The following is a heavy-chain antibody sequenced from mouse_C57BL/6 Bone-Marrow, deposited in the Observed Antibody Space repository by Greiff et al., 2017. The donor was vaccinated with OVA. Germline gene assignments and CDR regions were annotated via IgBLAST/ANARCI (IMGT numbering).Heavy chain of an antibody. Sequence: VQLQQPGAELVKPGASVKLSCKASGYTFTSYWMQWVKQRPGPGLEWIGEIDPSDSYTNYNQKFKGKATLTVDTSSSTAYMQLSSLTSEDSAVYYCARESLLWPYYFDYWGQGTTLTVSS. V-gene: IGHV1-50*01. J-gene: IGHJ2*01. D-gene: IGHD2-10*01. CDR3: ARESLLWPYYFDY. CDR2: IDPSDSYT. CDR1: GYTFTSYW.